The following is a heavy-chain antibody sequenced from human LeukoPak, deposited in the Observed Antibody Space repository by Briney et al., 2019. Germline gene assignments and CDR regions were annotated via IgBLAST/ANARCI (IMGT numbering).Heavy chain of an antibody. CDR3: ARGTARYDFWSGYYTNYFDY. CDR2: IYYSGNT. CDR1: GGSISSYY. Sequence: SETLSLTCTVSGGSISSYYWSWIRQPPGKGLEWIGYIYYSGNTNYNPSLKPRVTISVDTSKNQFSLKLSSVTAADTAVYYCARGTARYDFWSGYYTNYFDYWGQGTLVTVSS. J-gene: IGHJ4*02. V-gene: IGHV4-59*12. D-gene: IGHD3-3*01.